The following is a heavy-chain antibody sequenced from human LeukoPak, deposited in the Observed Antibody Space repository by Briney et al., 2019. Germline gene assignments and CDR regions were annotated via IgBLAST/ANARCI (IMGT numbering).Heavy chain of an antibody. J-gene: IGHJ4*02. CDR2: ISSSSSNI. CDR1: GFTFSSYS. CDR3: ARDRGFGVDY. Sequence: GGSLRLSCAASGFTFSSYSMNWVRQAPGKGLEWVSYISSSSSNIYYADSVKGRFTISRDNAKNSLYLQMNSRSAEDTAGYYCARDRGFGVDYWGQETLVTVSS. V-gene: IGHV3-21*01. D-gene: IGHD3-10*01.